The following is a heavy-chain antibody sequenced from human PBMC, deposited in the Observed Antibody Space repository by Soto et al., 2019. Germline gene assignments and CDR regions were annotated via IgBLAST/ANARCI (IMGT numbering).Heavy chain of an antibody. V-gene: IGHV4-30-2*01. CDR1: GGSISSGGYS. D-gene: IGHD5-12*01. Sequence: QLQLQESGSGLVKPSQTLSLTCAVSGGSISSGGYSWSWIRQPPGKGLEWIGYIYHSGSTYYNPSLKSRVTISVDRTKNHFSLKLSSVTAADTAVYYWASYRWLQSRFDYWGQGTLVTVSS. J-gene: IGHJ4*02. CDR3: ASYRWLQSRFDY. CDR2: IYHSGST.